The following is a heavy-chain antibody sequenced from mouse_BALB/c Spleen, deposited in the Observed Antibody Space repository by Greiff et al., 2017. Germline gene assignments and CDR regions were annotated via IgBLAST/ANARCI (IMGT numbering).Heavy chain of an antibody. V-gene: IGHV5-6-5*01. D-gene: IGHD1-1*01. CDR3: ARSDYGSSYAMDY. Sequence: DVKLVESGGGLVKPGGSLKLSCAASGFTFSSYAMSWVRQTPERRLEWVASISSGGSTYYPDSVKGRFTISRDNARNILYLQMSSLRSEDTAMYYCARSDYGSSYAMDYWGQGTSVTVSS. CDR1: GFTFSSYA. J-gene: IGHJ4*01. CDR2: ISSGGST.